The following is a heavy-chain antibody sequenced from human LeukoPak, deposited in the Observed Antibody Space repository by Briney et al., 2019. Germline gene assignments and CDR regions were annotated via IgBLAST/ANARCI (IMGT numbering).Heavy chain of an antibody. J-gene: IGHJ6*02. CDR1: GFTFSDHY. V-gene: IGHV3-72*01. CDR3: ARDTDTALDV. Sequence: QPGGSLRLSCVASGFTFSDHYMDWVRQAPGKGLEWISRTKNRANSHITQYAASVNGRFIASRDDSKNTLFLQMNSLKAEDTAVYYCARDTDTALDVWGQGTTVTVSS. CDR2: TKNRANSHIT.